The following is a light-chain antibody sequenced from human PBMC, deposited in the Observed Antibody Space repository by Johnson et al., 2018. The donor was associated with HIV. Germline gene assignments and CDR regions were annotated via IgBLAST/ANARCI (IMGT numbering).Light chain of an antibody. J-gene: IGLJ1*01. CDR1: SSNIGNNY. Sequence: QSVLTQPPSVSAAPGQKVTISCSGSSSNIGNNYVSWYQQLPGTAPKLLIYDNNKRPSGIPDRFSGSKSGTSATLGITGLQTGDEADYYCGTWDSSLSPYVFGPGTKVTVL. CDR2: DNN. V-gene: IGLV1-51*01. CDR3: GTWDSSLSPYV.